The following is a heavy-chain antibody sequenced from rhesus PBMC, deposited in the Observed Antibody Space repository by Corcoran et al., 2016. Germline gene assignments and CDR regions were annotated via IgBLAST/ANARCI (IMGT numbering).Heavy chain of an antibody. CDR3: ARDEVTIFGLGRNYFDY. CDR1: GGSISSNY. V-gene: IGHV4-160*01. D-gene: IGHD3-3*01. J-gene: IGHJ4*01. CDR2: IYGSSGST. Sequence: QVQLQESGPGLVKPSETLSLTCAVSGGSISSNYWSWIRQPPGKGLEWIGYIYGSSGSTYYNPSLKSRVTISTDTSKNQFSIKRSSVTAADTAVYYCARDEVTIFGLGRNYFDYWGQGVLVTVSS.